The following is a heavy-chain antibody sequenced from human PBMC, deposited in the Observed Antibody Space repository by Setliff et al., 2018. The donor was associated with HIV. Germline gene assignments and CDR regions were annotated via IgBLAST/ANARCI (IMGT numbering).Heavy chain of an antibody. CDR1: GYTFTSYD. V-gene: IGHV1-18*01. CDR3: AREIGDYYDSSGYYPPTDYYYGMDV. Sequence: ASVKVSCKASGYTFTSYDISWVRQAPGQGLEWMGWISAYNGNTNYAQKLQGRVTMTTDTSTSTAYMELRSLRSDDTAVYYCAREIGDYYDSSGYYPPTDYYYGMDVWGQGTTV. D-gene: IGHD3-22*01. CDR2: ISAYNGNT. J-gene: IGHJ6*02.